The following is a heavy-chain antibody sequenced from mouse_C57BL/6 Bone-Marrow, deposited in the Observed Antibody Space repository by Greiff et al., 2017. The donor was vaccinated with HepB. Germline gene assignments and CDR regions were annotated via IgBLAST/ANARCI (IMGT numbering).Heavy chain of an antibody. J-gene: IGHJ1*03. Sequence: QVQLQQSGPGLVQPSQCLSITCTVSGFSLTSYGVHWVRQSPGKGLEWLGVIWSGGSTDYNAAFISRLSISKDNSKSQVFFKMNSLQADDTAIYYCARKGARYWYFDVWGTGTTVTVSS. V-gene: IGHV2-2*01. CDR3: ARKGARYWYFDV. CDR1: GFSLTSYG. CDR2: IWSGGST.